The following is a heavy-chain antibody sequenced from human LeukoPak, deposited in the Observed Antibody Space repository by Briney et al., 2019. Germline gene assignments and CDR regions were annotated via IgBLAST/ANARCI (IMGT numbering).Heavy chain of an antibody. CDR2: IYYSGST. J-gene: IGHJ4*02. CDR3: ARTLVVPAATRLFDY. CDR1: GGSISSYY. Sequence: PSETLSLTCTVSGGSISSYYWSWIRRPPGKGLEWIGYIYYSGSTNYNPSLKSRVTISVDTSKNQFSLKLSSVTAADTAVYYCARTLVVPAATRLFDYWGQGTLVTVSS. V-gene: IGHV4-59*01. D-gene: IGHD2-2*01.